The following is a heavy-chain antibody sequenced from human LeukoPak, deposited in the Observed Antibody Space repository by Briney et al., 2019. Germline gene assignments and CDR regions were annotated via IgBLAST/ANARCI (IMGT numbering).Heavy chain of an antibody. V-gene: IGHV4-39*07. CDR1: GGSISSSSYY. D-gene: IGHD2-15*01. J-gene: IGHJ6*03. Sequence: SETLSLTCTVSGGSISSSSYYWGWIRQPPGKGLEWIGSIYYSGSTNYNPSLKSRVTMSVDTSKNQFSLKLSSVTAADTAVYYCARWDIVAEGPMDVWGKGTTVTVSS. CDR3: ARWDIVAEGPMDV. CDR2: IYYSGST.